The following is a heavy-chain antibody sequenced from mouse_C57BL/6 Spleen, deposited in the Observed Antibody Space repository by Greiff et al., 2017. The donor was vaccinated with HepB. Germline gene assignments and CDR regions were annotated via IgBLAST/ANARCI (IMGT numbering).Heavy chain of an antibody. Sequence: DVKLQESGPELVKPGASVKISCKASGYSFTGYYMNWVKQSPEKSLEWIGEINPSTGGTTYNQKFKAKATLTVDKSSSTAYMQLKSLTSEDSAVYYCARGRYGSSYGAMDYWGQGTSVTVSS. V-gene: IGHV1-42*01. CDR2: INPSTGGT. J-gene: IGHJ4*01. CDR1: GYSFTGYY. D-gene: IGHD1-1*01. CDR3: ARGRYGSSYGAMDY.